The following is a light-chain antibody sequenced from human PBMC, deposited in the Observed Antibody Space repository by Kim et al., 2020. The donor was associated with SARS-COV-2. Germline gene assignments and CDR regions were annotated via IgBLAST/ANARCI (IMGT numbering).Light chain of an antibody. V-gene: IGKV1-5*03. CDR2: KAS. Sequence: SVGGRVTITCRASQSISRWLAWFQQKPGKPPKLLIYKASDLESGVPSRISGSGFGTEFTLTISRLEPEDFAVYYCQQYGSSPSITFGPGTKVDIK. J-gene: IGKJ3*01. CDR3: QQYGSSPSIT. CDR1: QSISRW.